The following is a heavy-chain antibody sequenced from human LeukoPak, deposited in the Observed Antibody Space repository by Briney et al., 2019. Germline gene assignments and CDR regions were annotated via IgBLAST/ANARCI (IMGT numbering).Heavy chain of an antibody. CDR1: GGSISSYY. CDR3: ARDSRYYGSGSYLYYYYYYMDV. V-gene: IGHV4-59*01. D-gene: IGHD3-10*01. J-gene: IGHJ6*03. Sequence: PSETLSLTCTVSGGSISSYYWSWIRQAPGKGLEWIGYIYYSGSTNYNPSLKSQVTISVDTSKNQFSLKLSSVTAADTAVYYCARDSRYYGSGSYLYYYYYYMDVWGKGTTVTVSS. CDR2: IYYSGST.